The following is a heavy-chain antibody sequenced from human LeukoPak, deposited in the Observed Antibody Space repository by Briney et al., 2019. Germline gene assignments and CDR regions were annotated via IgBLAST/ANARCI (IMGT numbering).Heavy chain of an antibody. V-gene: IGHV3-33*08. J-gene: IGHJ5*01. Sequence: PGGSLRLSCAASGFTFSSYAMHWVRQAPGKGLEWVAVIWDDGGTKYYSDSVKGRFTISRDNSKSTLYLEMNSLRVEDTAVYYCAREGLTGSTNWFDSWGQGTLATVSS. CDR1: GFTFSSYA. CDR3: AREGLTGSTNWFDS. CDR2: IWDDGGTK. D-gene: IGHD1-7*01.